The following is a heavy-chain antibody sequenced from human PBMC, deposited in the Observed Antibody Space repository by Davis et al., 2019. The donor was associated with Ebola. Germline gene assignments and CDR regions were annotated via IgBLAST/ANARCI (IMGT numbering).Heavy chain of an antibody. CDR2: VIPVFGTT. Sequence: SVKVSCKASVGTFSSYSITWVRQAPGQGLEWMGWVIPVFGTTNYAQKFLGRVTLTADESTSTAYMELTNLRSDDTAVYYCAREVGETKLDQWEQGTLVTVSS. J-gene: IGHJ4*02. V-gene: IGHV1-69*13. CDR3: AREVGETKLDQ. D-gene: IGHD1-26*01. CDR1: VGTFSSYS.